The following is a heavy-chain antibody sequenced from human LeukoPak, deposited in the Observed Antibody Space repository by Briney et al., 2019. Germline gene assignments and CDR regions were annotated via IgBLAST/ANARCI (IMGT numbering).Heavy chain of an antibody. CDR3: AKALGYCSSTKCYNWFDP. V-gene: IGHV3-23*01. CDR1: GFIFSSNA. D-gene: IGHD2-2*01. Sequence: GGSLRLSCAASGFIFSSNAMSWVRQAPGKGLEWVSSISASDGDTYYADSVKGRFTISRDNSRKTLDLQMHSLRAEDTAVYYCAKALGYCSSTKCYNWFDPWGQGTLVTVSS. CDR2: ISASDGDT. J-gene: IGHJ5*02.